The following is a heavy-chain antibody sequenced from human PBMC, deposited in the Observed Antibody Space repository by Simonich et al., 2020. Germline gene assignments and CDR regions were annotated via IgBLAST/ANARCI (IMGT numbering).Heavy chain of an antibody. CDR3: ARVGYSNYYYYGMDV. CDR1: GSSISSGYY. D-gene: IGHD6-13*01. J-gene: IGHJ6*02. Sequence: QVQLQESGPGLVKPSETLSLTCAVSGSSISSGYYWGWIRQPPGKGREWSGSIYHSGRTNYNPALKSRVTISVDTSKNQFSLKLSSVTAADTAVYYCARVGYSNYYYYGMDVWGQGTTVTVSS. V-gene: IGHV4-38-2*01. CDR2: IYHSGRT.